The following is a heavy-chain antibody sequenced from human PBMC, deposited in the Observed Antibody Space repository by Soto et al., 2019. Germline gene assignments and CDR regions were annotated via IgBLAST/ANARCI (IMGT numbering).Heavy chain of an antibody. CDR1: GFIFSDYY. D-gene: IGHD2-21*01. CDR2: ISVSSTYA. Sequence: GGSLRLSCVASGFIFSDYYMSWIRQAPGKGLECVAYISVSSTYANYADSVEGRFTISRDNAENSLFLQMNSLRVEDSAVYFCARGVRYYSSEKPDNFDPWAQGA. V-gene: IGHV3-11*03. J-gene: IGHJ5*02. CDR3: ARGVRYYSSEKPDNFDP.